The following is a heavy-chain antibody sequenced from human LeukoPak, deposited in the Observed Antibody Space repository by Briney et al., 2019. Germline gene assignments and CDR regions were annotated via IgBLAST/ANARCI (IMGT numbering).Heavy chain of an antibody. J-gene: IGHJ4*02. CDR3: ARDRFYSRSGSYQIFHS. CDR1: GYSISSGYY. D-gene: IGHD3-10*01. CDR2: IYTSGST. V-gene: IGHV4-61*02. Sequence: SETLSLTCAVSGYSISSGYYWGWIRPPAGKGLEWIGRIYTSGSTNYSPSLRSRVTISVDTSKNEFSLKLSSVTAADTAVYYCARDRFYSRSGSYQIFHSWGQGTLVTVSS.